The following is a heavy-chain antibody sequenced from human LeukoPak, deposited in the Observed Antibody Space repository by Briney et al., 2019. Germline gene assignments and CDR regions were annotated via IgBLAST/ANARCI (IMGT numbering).Heavy chain of an antibody. CDR1: GFTFSSYA. CDR2: ISYDGSNK. CDR3: ARRGSGGSRDY. Sequence: PGRSLRLSCAASGFTFSSYAMHWVRQAPGKGLEWVAVISYDGSNKYYADSVKGRFTISRDNSKNTLYLQMNSLRAEDTAVYYCARRGSGGSRDYWGQGTLVTVSS. V-gene: IGHV3-30-3*01. J-gene: IGHJ4*02. D-gene: IGHD2-15*01.